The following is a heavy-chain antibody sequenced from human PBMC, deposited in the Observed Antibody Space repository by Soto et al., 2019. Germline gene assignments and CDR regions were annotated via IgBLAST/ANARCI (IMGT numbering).Heavy chain of an antibody. CDR2: ISTTSNPI. CDR3: LRGGRGYTRDDVLDA. D-gene: IGHD2-2*02. J-gene: IGHJ3*01. V-gene: IGHV3-21*06. CDR1: GFTLSSYS. Sequence: EVQLVESGGGLVKPGGSLRLSCVDSGFTLSSYSMNWVRQAPGKGLEWVSSISTTSNPIFYADSVMGRFTISRDNAKNSLYLQMNSLRAEDTAVYYWLRGGRGYTRDDVLDAWGQGTMVTVSS.